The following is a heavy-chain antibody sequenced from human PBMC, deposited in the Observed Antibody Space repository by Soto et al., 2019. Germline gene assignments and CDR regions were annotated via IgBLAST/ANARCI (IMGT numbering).Heavy chain of an antibody. CDR1: GYSFTSYW. D-gene: IGHD6-6*01. CDR2: IDPSDSYT. J-gene: IGHJ5*02. V-gene: IGHV5-10-1*01. Sequence: GESLKISCKGSGYSFTSYWISWVRQMPGKGLEWMGRIDPSDSYTNYSPSFQGHVTISADKSISTAYLQWSSLKASDTAMYYCARLGYSSSSGGNWFDPWGQGTLVTVSS. CDR3: ARLGYSSSSGGNWFDP.